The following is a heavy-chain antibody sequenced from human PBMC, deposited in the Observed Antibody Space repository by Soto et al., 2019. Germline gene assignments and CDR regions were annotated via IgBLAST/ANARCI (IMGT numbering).Heavy chain of an antibody. J-gene: IGHJ3*02. CDR3: AGGPNSSSWYWGRDAFDI. CDR2: IYYSGST. V-gene: IGHV4-39*01. CDR1: GGSISSSSYY. D-gene: IGHD6-13*01. Sequence: SLTCTVSGGSISSSSYYWGWIRQPPGKGLEWIGSIYYSGSTYYNPSLKSRVTISVDTSKNQFSLKLSSVTAADTAVYYCAGGPNSSSWYWGRDAFDIWGQGTMVTVSS.